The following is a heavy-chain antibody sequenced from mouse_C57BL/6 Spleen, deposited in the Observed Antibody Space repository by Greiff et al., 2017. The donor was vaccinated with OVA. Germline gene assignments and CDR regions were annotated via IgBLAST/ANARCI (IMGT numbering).Heavy chain of an antibody. J-gene: IGHJ4*01. CDR1: GYTFTSYW. CDR2: IDPNSGGT. Sequence: QVQLQQPGAELVKPGASVKLSCKASGYTFTSYWMHWVKQRPGRGLGWIGRIDPNSGGTKYNEKFKSKATLTVDKPSSTAYMQLSSLTSEDSAVYYCARGRTTVVATGAMDYWGQGTSVTVSS. D-gene: IGHD1-1*01. V-gene: IGHV1-72*01. CDR3: ARGRTTVVATGAMDY.